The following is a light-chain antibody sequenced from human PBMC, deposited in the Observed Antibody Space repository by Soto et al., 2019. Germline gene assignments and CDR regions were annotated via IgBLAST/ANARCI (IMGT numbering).Light chain of an antibody. CDR1: QTIGTN. CDR2: GAS. J-gene: IGKJ1*01. CDR3: QHNYSTPPT. Sequence: DIKMTQSPSSLSASVGDRVTLTCRASQTIGTNLNWYQQKPGKAPKVLIYGASTLQSGVPSRFSGSGSGTDFALTISSLQPEDFATYYCQHNYSTPPTFGQGTKVEIK. V-gene: IGKV1-39*01.